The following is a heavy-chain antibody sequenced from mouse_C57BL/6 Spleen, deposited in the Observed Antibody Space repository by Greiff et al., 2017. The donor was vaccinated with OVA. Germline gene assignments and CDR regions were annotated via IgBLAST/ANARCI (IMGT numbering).Heavy chain of an antibody. CDR3: TRDRRLVPFDY. CDR2: ISSGGDYI. J-gene: IGHJ2*01. D-gene: IGHD5-1*01. V-gene: IGHV5-9-1*02. CDR1: GFTFSSYA. Sequence: EVKLMESGEGLVKPGGSLKLSCAASGFTFSSYAMSWVRQTPEKRLEWVAYISSGGDYIYYADTVKGRFTISRDNTRNTLYLQMSSLKSEDTAMYYCTRDRRLVPFDYWGQGTTLTVSS.